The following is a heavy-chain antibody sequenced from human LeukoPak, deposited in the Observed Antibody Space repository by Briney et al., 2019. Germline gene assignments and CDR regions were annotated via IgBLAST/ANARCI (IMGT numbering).Heavy chain of an antibody. V-gene: IGHV3-30-3*01. CDR1: GFTFSSYA. CDR3: ARVLHSGSYFDY. CDR2: ISYDGSNK. J-gene: IGHJ4*02. Sequence: PGRSLRLSCAASGFTFSSYAMHWVRQAPGKGLEWVAVISYDGSNKYYADSVKGRFTISRDNSKNTLYLQMNSLRAEDTAVYYCARVLHSGSYFDYWGQGTLVTVSS. D-gene: IGHD1-26*01.